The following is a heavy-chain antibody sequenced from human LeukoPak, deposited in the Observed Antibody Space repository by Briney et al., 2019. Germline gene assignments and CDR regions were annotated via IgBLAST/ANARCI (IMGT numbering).Heavy chain of an antibody. CDR3: ARDWTYYYMDV. J-gene: IGHJ6*03. CDR2: ISSGDNTI. D-gene: IGHD3/OR15-3a*01. Sequence: GGSLRLSCTASGFTFSDYYMSWLRQTPGKGLEGRSYISSGDNTIQYADSVKGRFTISRDNSKNTLYLQMNSLRAEDTAVYYCARDWTYYYMDVWGKGTTVTISS. CDR1: GFTFSDYY. V-gene: IGHV3-11*04.